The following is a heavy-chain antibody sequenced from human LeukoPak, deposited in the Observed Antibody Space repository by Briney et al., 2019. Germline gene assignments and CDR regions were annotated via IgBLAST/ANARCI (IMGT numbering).Heavy chain of an antibody. CDR2: INSDGSST. CDR3: ARDRGFGGLYDWFDP. CDR1: GFTFSSHW. Sequence: GGSLRLSCAASGFTFSSHWMHWVRQAPGKGLVWVSRINSDGSSTSSADSVKGRFTISRDNAKNTLYLQMNSLRAEDTAVYYCARDRGFGGLYDWFDPWGQGTLVTVSS. D-gene: IGHD3-10*01. J-gene: IGHJ5*02. V-gene: IGHV3-74*01.